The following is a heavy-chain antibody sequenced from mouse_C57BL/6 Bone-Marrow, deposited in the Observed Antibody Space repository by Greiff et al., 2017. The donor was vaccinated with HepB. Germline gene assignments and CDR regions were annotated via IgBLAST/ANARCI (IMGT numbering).Heavy chain of an antibody. J-gene: IGHJ2*01. CDR2: ISYDGSN. D-gene: IGHD2-1*01. CDR3: AILPYGNNHFDY. Sequence: EVHLVESGPGLVKPSQSLSLTCSVTGYSITSGYYWNWIRQFPGNKLEWMGYISYDGSNNYNPSLKNRISITRDTSKNQFFLKLNSVTTEDTATYYCAILPYGNNHFDYWGQGTTLTVSS. CDR1: GYSITSGYY. V-gene: IGHV3-6*01.